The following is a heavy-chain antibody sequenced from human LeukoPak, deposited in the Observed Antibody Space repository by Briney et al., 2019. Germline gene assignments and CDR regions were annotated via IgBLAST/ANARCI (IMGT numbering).Heavy chain of an antibody. D-gene: IGHD4-17*01. CDR3: ARLKATVSIHAYFDS. J-gene: IGHJ4*02. V-gene: IGHV4-59*01. Sequence: SETLSLTCTVSGGSISSYYWSWIRQPPGKGLEWIGYIYYSGSTNYNPSLKSRVSISSDTSKNQFSLELSSVTAADTAVYYCARLKATVSIHAYFDSWGQGTLVTVSS. CDR1: GGSISSYY. CDR2: IYYSGST.